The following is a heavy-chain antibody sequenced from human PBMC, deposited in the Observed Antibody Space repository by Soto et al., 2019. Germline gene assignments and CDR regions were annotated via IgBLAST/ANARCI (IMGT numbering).Heavy chain of an antibody. CDR3: ARVERGTATTVVDAFDI. D-gene: IGHD1-1*01. V-gene: IGHV4-31*03. CDR2: MNYSGGT. J-gene: IGHJ3*02. Sequence: PSETLSLTCTVSGGSISSGGYYWSWIRQHPGKGLEWIGYMNYSGGTHYSPSLKSRVTISVDTSKNQFSLKMSSVTAADTALYYCARVERGTATTVVDAFDIWGPGTMVTVSS. CDR1: GGSISSGGYY.